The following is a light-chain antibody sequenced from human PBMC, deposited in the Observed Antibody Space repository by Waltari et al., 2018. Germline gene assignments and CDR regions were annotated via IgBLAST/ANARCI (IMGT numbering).Light chain of an antibody. J-gene: IGLJ2*01. CDR1: SSNIGADHE. CDR3: QSFDTSLSDGVV. V-gene: IGLV1-40*02. Sequence: QSILTQPPSVSGAPGQRVTISCTGSSSNIGADHEGHWYQDFPGRGPKLLIYCHNHRPSGVPDRFSGSKSGTSASLTITGLQAEDEADYYCQSFDTSLSDGVVFGGGTKV. CDR2: CHN.